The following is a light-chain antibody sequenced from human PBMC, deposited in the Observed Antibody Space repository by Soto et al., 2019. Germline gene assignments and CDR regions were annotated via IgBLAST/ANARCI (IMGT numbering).Light chain of an antibody. Sequence: SYELTQPPSVSVSPGQTASITCSGDKLGDKYACCYQQKPGQSPVLVIYQDSKRPSGLPERFSGSNSGNTATLTISGTQAMDEANYYCQAWDSSNVDGLGTGTKQTVL. V-gene: IGLV3-1*01. CDR1: KLGDKY. J-gene: IGLJ1*01. CDR2: QDS. CDR3: QAWDSSNVDG.